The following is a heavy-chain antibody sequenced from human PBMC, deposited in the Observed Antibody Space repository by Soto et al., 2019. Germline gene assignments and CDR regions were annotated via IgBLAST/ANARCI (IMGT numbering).Heavy chain of an antibody. CDR2: ISYDGSNK. V-gene: IGHV3-30-3*01. Sequence: GGSLRLSCAASGFTFSSYAMHWVRQAPGKGLEWVAVISYDGSNKYYADSVKGRFTISRDNSKNTLYLQMNSLRAEDTAVYYCARDTKPSGYLDYWGQGTLVTVSS. CDR3: ARDTKPSGYLDY. CDR1: GFTFSSYA. D-gene: IGHD3-3*01. J-gene: IGHJ4*02.